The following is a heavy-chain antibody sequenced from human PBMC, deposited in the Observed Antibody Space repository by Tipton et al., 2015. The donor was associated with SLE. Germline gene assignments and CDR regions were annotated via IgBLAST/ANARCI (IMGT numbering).Heavy chain of an antibody. V-gene: IGHV4-38-2*01. CDR2: IYHRGST. J-gene: IGHJ5*02. CDR3: AGALRGGSGRGWFDP. CDR1: GYSISSGYY. Sequence: TLSLTCAVSGYSISSGYYWGWIRQPPGKGLEWIGSIYHRGSTYYNPSLKSRVTISVDTSKNLFSLKLSSVTAADTAVYYCAGALRGGSGRGWFDPWGPGTLVTVSS. D-gene: IGHD6-19*01.